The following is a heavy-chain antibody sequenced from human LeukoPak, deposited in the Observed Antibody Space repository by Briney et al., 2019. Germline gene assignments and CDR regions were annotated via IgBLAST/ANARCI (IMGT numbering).Heavy chain of an antibody. CDR1: GFTFSSYA. CDR2: ISYDGSNK. D-gene: IGHD3-3*01. Sequence: GGSLRLSCAASGFTFSSYAMHWVRQAPGKGLEWVAVISYDGSNKYYADSVKGRFTISRDNSKNTLYLQMNSLRAEDTAVYYCARPAGGFGVVIIRYFDYWGQGTLVTVSS. V-gene: IGHV3-30-3*01. CDR3: ARPAGGFGVVIIRYFDY. J-gene: IGHJ4*02.